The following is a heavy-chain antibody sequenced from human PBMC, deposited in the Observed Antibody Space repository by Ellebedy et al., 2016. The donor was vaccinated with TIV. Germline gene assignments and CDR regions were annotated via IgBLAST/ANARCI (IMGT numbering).Heavy chain of an antibody. D-gene: IGHD2-15*01. CDR3: ARGYIVVVRSAFDI. CDR1: GGSISSYY. J-gene: IGHJ3*02. Sequence: SETLSLTCTVSGGSISSYYWSWIRQPPGKGLEWIGNIYSSGSTKYNPSLKSRVTISVDTSKNQFSLKLSSVTAADTAVYYCARGYIVVVRSAFDIWGQGTMVTVSS. V-gene: IGHV4-59*01. CDR2: IYSSGST.